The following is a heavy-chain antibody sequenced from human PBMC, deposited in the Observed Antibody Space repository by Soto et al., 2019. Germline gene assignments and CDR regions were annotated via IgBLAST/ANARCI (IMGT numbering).Heavy chain of an antibody. Sequence: GGSLRLSCTASGFTFNRHAMTWVRQAPGKGLEWVSGLSDSGGSIYYADSVKGRFTISRDNSMNTLYLQMNTLRAEDTAVYYCAKVSSAWYAGLFDRWGQGTLVTGSS. CDR3: AKVSSAWYAGLFDR. V-gene: IGHV3-23*01. CDR1: GFTFNRHA. J-gene: IGHJ4*02. CDR2: LSDSGGSI. D-gene: IGHD2-8*01.